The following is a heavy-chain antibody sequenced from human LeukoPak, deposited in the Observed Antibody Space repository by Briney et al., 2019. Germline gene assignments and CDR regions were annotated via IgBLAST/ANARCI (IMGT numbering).Heavy chain of an antibody. Sequence: SETLSLTCTVSGGSISSSSYYWGWIRQPPGKGLEWIGSIYYSGSTYYNPSLKSRVTISVDTSKNQFSLKLRSVTAADTAVYYCARGKWLLYWGQGTLVTVSS. CDR2: IYYSGST. CDR3: ARGKWLLY. J-gene: IGHJ4*02. CDR1: GGSISSSSYY. D-gene: IGHD5-12*01. V-gene: IGHV4-39*07.